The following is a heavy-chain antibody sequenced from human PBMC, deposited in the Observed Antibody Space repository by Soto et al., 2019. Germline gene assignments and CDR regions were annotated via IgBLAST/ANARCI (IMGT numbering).Heavy chain of an antibody. CDR3: AGAYSYYDFWSGSSWFDP. CDR2: IIPILGIA. V-gene: IGHV1-69*02. Sequence: ASVKVSCKTSGGTFSRYTISLVRQANGQGLEWMGRIIPILGIANYAQKFQGRVTITADNAKNTLYLQMNSLRAEDTAVYYCAGAYSYYDFWSGSSWFDPWGQGTLVTVSS. D-gene: IGHD3-3*01. J-gene: IGHJ5*02. CDR1: GGTFSRYT.